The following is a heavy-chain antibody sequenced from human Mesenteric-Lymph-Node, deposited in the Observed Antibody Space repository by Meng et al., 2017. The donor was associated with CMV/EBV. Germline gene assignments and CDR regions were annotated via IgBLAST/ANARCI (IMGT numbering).Heavy chain of an antibody. V-gene: IGHV1-69*05. Sequence: SVKVSCKASGGSFKTFAINWVRQAPGQGLEWMGGIIPIFGTANYAQNFQDRVSFTTDDSMSTGYMELSSLRYEDTAIYYCARGQTSYCSGGSCYSNYYGMDVWGQGTTVTVSS. J-gene: IGHJ6*02. CDR1: GGSFKTFA. D-gene: IGHD2-15*01. CDR3: ARGQTSYCSGGSCYSNYYGMDV. CDR2: IIPIFGTA.